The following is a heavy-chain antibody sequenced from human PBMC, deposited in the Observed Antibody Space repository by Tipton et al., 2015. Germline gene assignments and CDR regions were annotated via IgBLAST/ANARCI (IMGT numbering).Heavy chain of an antibody. CDR3: ARETYSDYDFSNWFDP. CDR1: GGSISNYY. CDR2: IFHSGSA. J-gene: IGHJ5*02. Sequence: TLSLTCTVSGGSISNYYWSWIRQPPGKGLEWIGYIFHSGSATYNPSLKSRVTISVDTSKNQFSLKVTSVTAADTAVYYCARETYSDYDFSNWFDPWGQGILVTVSS. D-gene: IGHD5-12*01. V-gene: IGHV4-59*01.